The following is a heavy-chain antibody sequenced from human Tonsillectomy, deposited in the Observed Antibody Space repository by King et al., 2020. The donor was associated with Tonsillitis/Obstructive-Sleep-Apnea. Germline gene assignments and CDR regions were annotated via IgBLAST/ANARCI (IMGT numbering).Heavy chain of an antibody. J-gene: IGHJ4*02. CDR1: GFIFSTYD. V-gene: IGHV3-30*04. Sequence: VQLVESGGGVVQPGRSLRLSCAASGFIFSTYDINWVRQAPGKGLEWGAVRSYEGSNKYYADSVKGRFTISRDNSKHTLYLQLNSLRTEDTAVYYGARDRSPCDILTGPDSWGQGTLVTVSS. D-gene: IGHD3-9*01. CDR3: ARDRSPCDILTGPDS. CDR2: RSYEGSNK.